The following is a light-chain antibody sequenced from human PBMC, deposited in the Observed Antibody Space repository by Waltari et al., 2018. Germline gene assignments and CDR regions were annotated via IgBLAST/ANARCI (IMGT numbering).Light chain of an antibody. Sequence: DIQMTQSPSSLSASVGDGVTITCRASQTFSTFLNWYQHKPGKAPTLLIYGATILQSGVPSRFSGSGFGTDFTLTITNVQPEDFATYYCQQTYRTPPYTFGQGTKLEIK. J-gene: IGKJ2*01. CDR3: QQTYRTPPYT. CDR1: QTFSTF. V-gene: IGKV1-39*01. CDR2: GAT.